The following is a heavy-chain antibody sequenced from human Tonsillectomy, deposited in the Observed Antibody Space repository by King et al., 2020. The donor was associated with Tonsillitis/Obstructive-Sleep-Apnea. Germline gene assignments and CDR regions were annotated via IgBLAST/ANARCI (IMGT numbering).Heavy chain of an antibody. D-gene: IGHD4-23*01. V-gene: IGHV1-69*04. Sequence: QGQLVQSGAEVKKPGSSVKVSCKASGGTFSSYAISWLRQAPGQGLEWMGRIIPILHIANYAQKFQGRVTITADKSTSTAYMELSSLRSEDTAVYYCARDVDGGILDYWGQGTLVTVSS. CDR3: ARDVDGGILDY. CDR1: GGTFSSYA. CDR2: IIPILHIA. J-gene: IGHJ4*02.